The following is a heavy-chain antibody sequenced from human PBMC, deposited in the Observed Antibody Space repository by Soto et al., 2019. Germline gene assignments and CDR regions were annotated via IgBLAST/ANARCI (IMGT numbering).Heavy chain of an antibody. CDR2: INHSGST. V-gene: IGHV4-34*01. CDR3: ARCDILTGYYLDY. J-gene: IGHJ4*02. Sequence: PSETLSLTCAVYGGSFSGYYWSWIRQPPGKGLEWIGEINHSGSTNYNPSLKSRVTISVDTSKNQFSLKLSSVTAADPALYYCARCDILTGYYLDYWGQGTLVTVSS. D-gene: IGHD3-9*01. CDR1: GGSFSGYY.